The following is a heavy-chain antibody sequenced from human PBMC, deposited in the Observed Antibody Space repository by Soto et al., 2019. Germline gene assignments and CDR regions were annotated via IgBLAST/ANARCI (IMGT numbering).Heavy chain of an antibody. CDR1: GYTFTSYY. D-gene: IGHD6-19*01. CDR2: INPSGGST. CDR3: ATSGSGWYSGVDFDY. J-gene: IGHJ4*02. Sequence: ASVKVSCKASGYTFTSYYMHWVRQAPGQGLEWMGIINPSGGSTSYAQKFQGRVTMTEDTSTDTAYMELSSLRSEDTAVYYCATSGSGWYSGVDFDYWGQGTLVTVSS. V-gene: IGHV1-46*01.